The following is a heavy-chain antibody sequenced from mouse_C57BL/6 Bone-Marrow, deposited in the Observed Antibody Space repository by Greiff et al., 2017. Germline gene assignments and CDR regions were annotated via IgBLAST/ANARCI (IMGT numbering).Heavy chain of an antibody. CDR1: GFSLSTSGMG. V-gene: IGHV8-12*01. CDR3: ARSPSYDYGSSYCFDY. CDR2: IYWDDDK. J-gene: IGHJ2*01. Sequence: QVTLKESGPGILQSSQTLSLTCSFSGFSLSTSGMGVSWIRQPSGKGLEWLAHIYWDDDKRYNPSLKSRLTISKDTSSNQVFLKITSVDTADTATYYCARSPSYDYGSSYCFDYWGQGTTLTVSS. D-gene: IGHD1-1*01.